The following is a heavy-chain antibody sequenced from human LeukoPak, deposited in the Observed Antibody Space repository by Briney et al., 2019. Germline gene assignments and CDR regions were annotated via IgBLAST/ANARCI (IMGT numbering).Heavy chain of an antibody. Sequence: GGSLRLSCAASGFAFSSYVMTWVRQAPGKGLEWVSAISDDGDAKYADSVKGRFTVSRGNSKNTLYLQMNSLRAEDTAVYYCAKGPRVDYYDSSGIDYWGQGTLVTVSS. V-gene: IGHV3-23*01. CDR2: ISDDGDA. CDR1: GFAFSSYV. CDR3: AKGPRVDYYDSSGIDY. J-gene: IGHJ4*02. D-gene: IGHD3-22*01.